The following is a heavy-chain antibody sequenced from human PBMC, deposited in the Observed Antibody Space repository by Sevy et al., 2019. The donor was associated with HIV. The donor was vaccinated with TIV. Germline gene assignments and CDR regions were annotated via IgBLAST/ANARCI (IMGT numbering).Heavy chain of an antibody. CDR1: GGSISSGGYY. CDR3: ARKRITMVRGVITGNNWFDP. Sequence: SETLSLTCTVSGGSISSGGYYWSWIRQHPGKGLEWIGYIYYSGSTYYNPSLKSRVTISVETSKNQFSLKLSSVTAAETAVYYCARKRITMVRGVITGNNWFDPWGQGTLVTVSS. J-gene: IGHJ5*02. D-gene: IGHD3-10*01. CDR2: IYYSGST. V-gene: IGHV4-31*03.